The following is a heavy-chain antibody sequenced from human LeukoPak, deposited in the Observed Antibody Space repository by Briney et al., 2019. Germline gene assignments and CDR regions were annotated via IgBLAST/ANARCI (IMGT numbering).Heavy chain of an antibody. CDR2: IYSGGST. J-gene: IGHJ4*02. D-gene: IGHD6-19*01. CDR3: ARVNSGWASDY. Sequence: GGSLRLSCAASGFTVTTSYMIWVRQAPGKGLEWVSVIYSGGSTYYADSVKGRFTISRDNSKNTLYLQMNGLRAEDTAVYFCARVNSGWASDYWGQGTLVTVSS. V-gene: IGHV3-66*01. CDR1: GFTVTTSY.